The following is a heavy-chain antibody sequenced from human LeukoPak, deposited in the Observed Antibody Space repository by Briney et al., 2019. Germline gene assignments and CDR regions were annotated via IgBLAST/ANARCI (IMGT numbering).Heavy chain of an antibody. V-gene: IGHV3-33*01. CDR2: ITNDGSLK. J-gene: IGHJ4*02. CDR1: GFTFSTYG. CDR3: ARDDDRSGKGLDS. Sequence: GGSLRLSCAASGFTFSTYGMPWVRQAPGKGLEWVAVITNDGSLKYYGDSVKGRFTISRDNPKNTLSLQMNSLRVEDTAVYYCARDDDRSGKGLDSWGQGTLVTVST. D-gene: IGHD3-10*01.